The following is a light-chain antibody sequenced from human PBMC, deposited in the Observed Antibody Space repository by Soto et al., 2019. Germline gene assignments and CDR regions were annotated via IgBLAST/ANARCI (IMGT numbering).Light chain of an antibody. CDR2: GVN. CDR3: SSYTSTRGYV. CDR1: SSDVGGYNY. J-gene: IGLJ1*01. Sequence: QSALTQPASVSGSPGQSITISCTGTSSDVGGYNYVSWYQQHPGKVPKLMVYGVNNRPSGISSRFSGSKSGNTASLTISGLQADDEADYYCSSYTSTRGYVFGTGTKVTVL. V-gene: IGLV2-14*03.